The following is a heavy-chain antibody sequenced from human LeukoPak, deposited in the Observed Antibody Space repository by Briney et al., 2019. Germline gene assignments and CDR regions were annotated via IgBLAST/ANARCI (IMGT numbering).Heavy chain of an antibody. CDR2: INHSGST. Sequence: KPSETLSLTCAVYGGSFSGYYWSWIRQPPGKGLEWIGEINHSGSTNYNPSLKSRVTISVDTSKNQFSLKLSSVTAADTAVYYCARRGQQLAHWGQGTLVTVSS. D-gene: IGHD6-13*01. CDR1: GGSFSGYY. J-gene: IGHJ4*02. CDR3: ARRGQQLAH. V-gene: IGHV4-34*01.